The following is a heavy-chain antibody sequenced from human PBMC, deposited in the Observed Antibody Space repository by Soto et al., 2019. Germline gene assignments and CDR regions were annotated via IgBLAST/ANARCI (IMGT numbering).Heavy chain of an antibody. V-gene: IGHV1-18*01. CDR2: ISAYNGNT. J-gene: IGHJ6*02. Sequence: ASVKVSCKASGYTFTSYGISWVRQAPGQGLEWMGWISAYNGNTNYAQKLQGRVTMTTDTSTSTAYMELRSLRSDDTAVYYCAREAARLDRYYYYDMDVWGQGTTVTVSS. CDR3: AREAARLDRYYYYDMDV. CDR1: GYTFTSYG. D-gene: IGHD6-6*01.